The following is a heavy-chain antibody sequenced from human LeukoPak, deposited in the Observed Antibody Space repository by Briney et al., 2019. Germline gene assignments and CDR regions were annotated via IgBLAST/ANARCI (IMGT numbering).Heavy chain of an antibody. CDR1: GFTFSSYG. D-gene: IGHD6-13*01. CDR2: ISYDGSNK. CDR3: AKDIVRSSSWTGLDC. Sequence: PGGSLRLSCAASGFTFSSYGMHWVRQAPGKGLEWVAVISYDGSNKYYAHSVKGRFTISRDNAKNSLYLQMNSLRAEDTALYYCAKDIVRSSSWTGLDCWGQGTLVTVSS. J-gene: IGHJ4*02. V-gene: IGHV3-30*18.